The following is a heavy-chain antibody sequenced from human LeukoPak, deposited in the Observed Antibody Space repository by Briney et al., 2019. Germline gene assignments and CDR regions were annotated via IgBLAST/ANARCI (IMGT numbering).Heavy chain of an antibody. CDR3: ARGALYGSGSYWMGYYYYGMDV. CDR2: INHSGST. CDR1: GGSFSGYY. V-gene: IGHV4-34*01. Sequence: PSETLSLTCAVYGGSFSGYYWSWIRQPPGKGLEWIGEINHSGSTNYNPSLKSRVTISVDTSKNQFSLKLSSVTAADTAVYYCARGALYGSGSYWMGYYYYGMDVWGQGTTVTVSS. D-gene: IGHD3-10*01. J-gene: IGHJ6*02.